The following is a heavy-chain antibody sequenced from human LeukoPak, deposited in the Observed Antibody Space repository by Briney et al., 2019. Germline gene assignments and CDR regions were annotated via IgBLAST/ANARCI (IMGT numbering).Heavy chain of an antibody. Sequence: PSETLSLTCTVSGGSISSYYWSWIRQPPGKGLEWIGFIYYNGSTNYNPSLKSRVTISVDTSKNQFSLKLSSVTAADTAVYYCARDVSYGSGMYYFDYWGQGTLVTVSS. V-gene: IGHV4-59*01. CDR3: ARDVSYGSGMYYFDY. D-gene: IGHD3-10*01. J-gene: IGHJ4*02. CDR1: GGSISSYY. CDR2: IYYNGST.